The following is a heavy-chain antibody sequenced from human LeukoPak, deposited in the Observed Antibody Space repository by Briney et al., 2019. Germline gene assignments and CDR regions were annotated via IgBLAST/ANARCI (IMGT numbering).Heavy chain of an antibody. CDR2: IYPGDSDT. D-gene: IGHD3-22*01. Sequence: GESLKIPCKGSGYSFTSYWIGWVRQMPGKGLEWMGIIYPGDSDTRYSPSFQGQVTISADKSISTAYLQWSSLKASDTAMYYCARHSDYYDSSGYYYGFLDYWGQGTLVTVSS. CDR1: GYSFTSYW. CDR3: ARHSDYYDSSGYYYGFLDY. V-gene: IGHV5-51*01. J-gene: IGHJ4*02.